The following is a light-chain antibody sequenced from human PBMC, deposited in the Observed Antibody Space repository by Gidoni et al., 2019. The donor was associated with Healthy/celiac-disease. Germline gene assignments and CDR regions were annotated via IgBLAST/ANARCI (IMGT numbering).Light chain of an antibody. Sequence: IVLTQSPGTLSLSPGERATLSCRASQSVSSSYLAWYQQKPGQAPRLLIHGASSRATGIPDRFSGSGSGTDFTLTISRLEPEDFAVYYCQQYGSSPRSITFXXXTRLEIK. V-gene: IGKV3-20*01. CDR1: QSVSSSY. J-gene: IGKJ5*01. CDR3: QQYGSSPRSIT. CDR2: GAS.